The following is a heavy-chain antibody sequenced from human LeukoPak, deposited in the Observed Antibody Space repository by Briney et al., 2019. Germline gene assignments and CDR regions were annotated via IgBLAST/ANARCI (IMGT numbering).Heavy chain of an antibody. CDR1: GFTFSSYG. V-gene: IGHV3-30*02. CDR3: AKGRIVVVTPGDY. D-gene: IGHD3-22*01. J-gene: IGHJ4*02. Sequence: GGSLRLSCAASGFTFSSYGMHWVRQAPGKGLEWVAFIRYDGSNKYYADSVKGRFTISRDNSKNTLYLQMNSLRAEDTAVYYCAKGRIVVVTPGDYWGQGTLVTVSS. CDR2: IRYDGSNK.